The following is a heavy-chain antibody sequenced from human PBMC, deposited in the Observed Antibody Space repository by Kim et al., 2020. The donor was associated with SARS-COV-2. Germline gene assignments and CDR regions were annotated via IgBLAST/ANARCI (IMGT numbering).Heavy chain of an antibody. V-gene: IGHV1-69*13. D-gene: IGHD4-17*01. CDR1: GGTFSSYA. J-gene: IGHJ4*02. Sequence: SVKVSCKASGGTFSSYAISWVRQAPGQGLEWMGGIIPIFGTANYAQKFQGRVTITADESTSTAYMELSSLRSEDTAVYYCARDPVSMEVTTGGFDYWGQGTLVTVSS. CDR2: IIPIFGTA. CDR3: ARDPVSMEVTTGGFDY.